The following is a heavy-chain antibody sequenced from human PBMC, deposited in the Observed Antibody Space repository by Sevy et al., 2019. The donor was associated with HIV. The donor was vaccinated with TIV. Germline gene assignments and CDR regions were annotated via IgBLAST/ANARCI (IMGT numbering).Heavy chain of an antibody. J-gene: IGHJ3*02. CDR2: IFRGGDGT. CDR3: AGALYDSSGSFDALDI. Sequence: GGSLRLSCVASGFTFSNYAINWVRQAPGKGLEWVSTIFRGGDGTYYADSVKGRFTISRDNSKDTVYLQLSSLRADDAAVYYCAGALYDSSGSFDALDIWGQGTMVTVSS. D-gene: IGHD3-22*01. CDR1: GFTFSNYA. V-gene: IGHV3-23*01.